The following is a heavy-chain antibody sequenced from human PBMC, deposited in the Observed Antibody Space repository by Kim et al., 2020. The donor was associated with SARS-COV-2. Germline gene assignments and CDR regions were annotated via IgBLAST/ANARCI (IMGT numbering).Heavy chain of an antibody. V-gene: IGHV1-3*01. J-gene: IGHJ5*02. Sequence: TTQYSQKFQGRVPITRDTSASTAYMELSSLRSEDTAVYYCARGDVVVRRPWGQGTLVTVSS. CDR2: TT. CDR3: ARGDVVVRRP. D-gene: IGHD2-21*01.